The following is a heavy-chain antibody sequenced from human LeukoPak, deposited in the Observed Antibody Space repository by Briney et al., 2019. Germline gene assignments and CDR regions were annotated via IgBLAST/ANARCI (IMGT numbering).Heavy chain of an antibody. CDR3: ARDNGTGELGPFDY. J-gene: IGHJ4*02. Sequence: PSETLSLTCTVSGGSISSYYWSWIRQPAGKGLEWIGRIYTSGSTNYNPSLKSRVTISVDTSKNQFSLKLSSVTAADTAVYYCARDNGTGELGPFDYWGQGTLVTVSS. CDR2: IYTSGST. V-gene: IGHV4-4*07. D-gene: IGHD7-27*01. CDR1: GGSISSYY.